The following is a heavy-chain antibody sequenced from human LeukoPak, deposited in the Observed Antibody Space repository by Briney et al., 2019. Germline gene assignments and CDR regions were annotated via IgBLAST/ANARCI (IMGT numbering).Heavy chain of an antibody. D-gene: IGHD5-18*01. CDR3: ARRKYNYGYDY. CDR2: IHPRDSDT. J-gene: IGHJ4*02. V-gene: IGHV5-51*01. Sequence: VESLKISCQASGYSFTNYWVGWVRQMPGQGLEWIGMIHPRDSDTRYSPSFQGQVTISADKSISTAYLEWNTLRASDTAMYYCARRKYNYGYDYWGQGTLVTVSS. CDR1: GYSFTNYW.